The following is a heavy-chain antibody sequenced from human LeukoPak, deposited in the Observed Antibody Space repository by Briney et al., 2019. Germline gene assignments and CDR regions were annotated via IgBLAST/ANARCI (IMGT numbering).Heavy chain of an antibody. CDR3: ARTRDYYSPAFDI. J-gene: IGHJ3*02. V-gene: IGHV4-39*07. Sequence: SETLSLTCTVSGGSISSSSYYWGWIRQPPGKGLEWIGNIYYSGSTYYNPSLKSRVTISLDTSKNQFSLKLSSVTAADTAVYYCARTRDYYSPAFDIWGQGTVVTVSS. CDR2: IYYSGST. D-gene: IGHD3-3*01. CDR1: GGSISSSSYY.